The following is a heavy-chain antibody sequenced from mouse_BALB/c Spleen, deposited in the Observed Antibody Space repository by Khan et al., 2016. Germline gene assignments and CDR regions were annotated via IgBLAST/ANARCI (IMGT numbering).Heavy chain of an antibody. V-gene: IGHV9-3-1*01. CDR2: INTYTGEP. CDR1: GYTFTNYG. J-gene: IGHJ2*01. Sequence: QIQLVQSGPELKKPGETVKISCKASGYTFTNYGMNWVKQAPGKGLKWMGRINTYTGEPTYADDFKGRFAFSLETSASTAYLQINNLTNEDTATYFCARGPLALDYWGQGTTLTVSS. CDR3: ARGPLALDY.